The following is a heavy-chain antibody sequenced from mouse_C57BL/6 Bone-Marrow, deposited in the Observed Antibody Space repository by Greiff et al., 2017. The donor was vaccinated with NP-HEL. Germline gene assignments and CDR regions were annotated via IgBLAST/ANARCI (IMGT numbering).Heavy chain of an antibody. CDR2: INPNNGGT. CDR3: ASWGTTVVANYFDY. V-gene: IGHV1-26*01. J-gene: IGHJ2*01. D-gene: IGHD1-1*01. Sequence: EVQLQQSGPELVKPGASVKISCKASGYTFTDYYMNWVKQSHGKSLEWIGDINPNNGGTSYNQKFKGKATLTVDKSSSTAYMELRSLTSEDSAVYYCASWGTTVVANYFDYWGQGTTLTVSS. CDR1: GYTFTDYY.